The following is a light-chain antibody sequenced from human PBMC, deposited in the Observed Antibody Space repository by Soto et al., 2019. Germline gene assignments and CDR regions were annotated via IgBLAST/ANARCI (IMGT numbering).Light chain of an antibody. V-gene: IGKV1-27*01. J-gene: IGKJ5*01. CDR1: QAIFIH. Sequence: DIQMTQSPSSLSASVGDKVTITCRASQAIFIHLAWYQQKQGKVPKLLIYAASTLQSGVPSRFSGSTSGTEFTLTINSRQPEDVATYFCQKYDSAPITFGQGTRLEIK. CDR3: QKYDSAPIT. CDR2: AAS.